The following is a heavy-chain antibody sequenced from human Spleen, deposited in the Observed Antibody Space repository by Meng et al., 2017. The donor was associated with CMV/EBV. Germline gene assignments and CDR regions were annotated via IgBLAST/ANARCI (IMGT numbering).Heavy chain of an antibody. CDR2: IRSKANSYAT. CDR1: GFSFSGSA. CDR3: TRQTEYSSSSWFDS. D-gene: IGHD6-6*01. V-gene: IGHV3-73*01. J-gene: IGHJ5*01. Sequence: GSLRLSCAASGFSFSGSALHWVRQASGKGLEWVGRIRSKANSYATAYDTSVRGRFTISRDDSKNTAYLQMNSLKTEDTAVYYCTRQTEYSSSSWFDSWGQGTLVTVSS.